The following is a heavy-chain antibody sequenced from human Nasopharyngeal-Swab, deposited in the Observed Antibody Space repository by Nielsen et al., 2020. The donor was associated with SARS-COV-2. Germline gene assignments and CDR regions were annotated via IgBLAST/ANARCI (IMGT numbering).Heavy chain of an antibody. CDR3: AKDFRHNYDYWSGYFTN. J-gene: IGHJ4*02. CDR1: GFTFSSCA. V-gene: IGHV3-23*01. Sequence: GESLKISCVASGFTFSSCAMTWVRQAPGKGLQWLSTISGSGHRTYYADSVKGRFTISRVNSQNTLYLQMNSLRAEDTAVYYCAKDFRHNYDYWSGYFTNWGQGTLVTVSS. CDR2: ISGSGHRT. D-gene: IGHD3-3*01.